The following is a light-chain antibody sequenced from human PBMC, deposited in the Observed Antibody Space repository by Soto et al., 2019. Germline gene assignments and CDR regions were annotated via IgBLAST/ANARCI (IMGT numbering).Light chain of an antibody. CDR1: SSDVESYFL. CDR3: CSYAGASIVV. CDR2: EGI. J-gene: IGLJ3*02. V-gene: IGLV2-23*01. Sequence: QSALTQPASVSGSPGQSITISCTGTSSDVESYFLVSWFQQHPGKAPKLMIYEGIKRPSGVSNRFSGSNYGNAASLTISRLQAEDEADYYCCSYAGASIVVFGGGTKVTVL.